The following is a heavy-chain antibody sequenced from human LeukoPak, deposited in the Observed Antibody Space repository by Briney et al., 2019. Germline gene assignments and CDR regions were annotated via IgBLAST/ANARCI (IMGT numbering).Heavy chain of an antibody. J-gene: IGHJ4*02. Sequence: GRSLRLSCAASGFSFSSYAMSWVRQAPGKGLEWVSALSGSGGSTFYADSVKGRFTISRDNSKNTLYLQMNSLRAEDTAVYYCAKDGSSGDYYYFDYWGQGSLVTVSS. D-gene: IGHD3-22*01. CDR1: GFSFSSYA. CDR2: LSGSGGST. CDR3: AKDGSSGDYYYFDY. V-gene: IGHV3-23*01.